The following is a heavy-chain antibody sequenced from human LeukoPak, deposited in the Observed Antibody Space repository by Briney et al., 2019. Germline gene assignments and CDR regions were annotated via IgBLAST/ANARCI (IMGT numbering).Heavy chain of an antibody. J-gene: IGHJ4*02. CDR2: INPNSGDT. D-gene: IGHD3-16*01. V-gene: IGHV1-2*04. Sequence: ASVRVSCKASGYTFTDYYIHLVRQVPGQGLERLGWINPNSGDTNLAQKFQGWVTMTRDTSIGTAYLELNRLTSDDTAVYYCARDRGPQWWGSFDYWGQGTLVTVSS. CDR1: GYTFTDYY. CDR3: ARDRGPQWWGSFDY.